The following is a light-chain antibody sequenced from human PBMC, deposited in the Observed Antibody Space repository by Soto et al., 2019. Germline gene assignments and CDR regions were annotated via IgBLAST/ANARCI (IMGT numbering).Light chain of an antibody. CDR2: DVS. V-gene: IGLV2-11*01. CDR1: SSDVGGYNY. J-gene: IGLJ1*01. Sequence: QSALTQPASVSGSPGQSITISCTGTSSDVGGYNYVSWYQQHPGKAPKLMIYDVSQRPSGVPARFSGSKSGNTASLTISGLQAEDEADYYCCSYAGSYALYVFGTGTKVTVL. CDR3: CSYAGSYALYV.